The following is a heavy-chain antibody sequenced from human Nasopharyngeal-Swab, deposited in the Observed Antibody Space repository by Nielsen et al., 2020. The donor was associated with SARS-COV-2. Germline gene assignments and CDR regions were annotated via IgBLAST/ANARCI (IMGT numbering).Heavy chain of an antibody. CDR2: INPSGGST. D-gene: IGHD2-8*02. V-gene: IGHV1-2*04. CDR1: GYTFTSYY. CDR3: ARDGAPLVDYYYGMDV. Sequence: ASVKVSCKASGYTFTSYYMHWVRQAPGQGLEWMGIINPSGGSTNYAQKFQGWVTMTRDTSISTAYMELSRLRSDDTAVYYCARDGAPLVDYYYGMDVWGQGTTVTVSS. J-gene: IGHJ6*02.